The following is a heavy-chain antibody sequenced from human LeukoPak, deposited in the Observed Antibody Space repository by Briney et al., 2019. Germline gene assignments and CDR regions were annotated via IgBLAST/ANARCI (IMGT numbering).Heavy chain of an antibody. CDR1: GGSVSSGSYY. D-gene: IGHD3-9*01. V-gene: IGHV4-61*01. J-gene: IGHJ5*02. CDR2: IYYSGST. CDR3: ARVEDYDILTLGP. Sequence: SETLSLTCTVSGGSVSSGSYYWSWIRQPPGKGLEWIGYIYYSGSTNYNPSLRSRVTISVDTSKNQFSLKLSSVTAADTAVYYCARVEDYDILTLGPWGQGTLVTVSS.